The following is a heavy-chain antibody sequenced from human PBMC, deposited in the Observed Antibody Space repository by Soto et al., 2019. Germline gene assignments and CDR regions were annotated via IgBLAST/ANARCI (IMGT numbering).Heavy chain of an antibody. CDR1: GYTFTGYY. V-gene: IGHV1-2*02. CDR2: INPNSGGT. D-gene: IGHD3-10*01. J-gene: IGHJ6*02. Sequence: ASVKVSCKASGYTFTGYYMHWVRQAPGQGLEWMGWINPNSGGTNYAQKFQGRVTMTRDTSISTAYMELSRLRSDDTAVYYCARDPMVRGVIPYYYYGMDVWGQGTTVTVSS. CDR3: ARDPMVRGVIPYYYYGMDV.